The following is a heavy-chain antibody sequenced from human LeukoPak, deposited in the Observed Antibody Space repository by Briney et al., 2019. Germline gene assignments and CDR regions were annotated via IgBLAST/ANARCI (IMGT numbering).Heavy chain of an antibody. D-gene: IGHD2-2*02. CDR2: ISSSSSTI. CDR3: AREFVVVPAAISVVDAFDI. J-gene: IGHJ3*02. V-gene: IGHV3-48*01. CDR1: GFTFSSYS. Sequence: GGSLRLSCAASGFTFSSYSMNWVRQAPGKGLEWVSYISSSSSTIYYADSVKGRFTISRDNAKNSLYLQMNSLRAEDTAVYYCAREFVVVPAAISVVDAFDIWGQGTMVTVSS.